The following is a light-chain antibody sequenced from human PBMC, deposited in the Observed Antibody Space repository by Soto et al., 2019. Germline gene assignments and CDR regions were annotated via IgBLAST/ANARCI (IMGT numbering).Light chain of an antibody. CDR3: QQANSFPLT. CDR1: QGITSW. J-gene: IGKJ4*01. V-gene: IGKV1-12*01. CDR2: IGS. Sequence: DIHIPNSQSPVSQSGEDRVSITCRGSQGITSWLAWYQQQPGRPPKFLIYIGSSLQSGSPSRFSGTGSGTDFTLTISSLQPEDVATYYCQQANSFPLTFGGGNKVEIK.